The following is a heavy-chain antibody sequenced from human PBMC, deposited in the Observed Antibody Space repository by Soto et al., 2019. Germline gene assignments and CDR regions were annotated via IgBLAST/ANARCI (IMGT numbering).Heavy chain of an antibody. CDR2: IYYSGST. D-gene: IGHD4-17*01. CDR3: ARRYGGAFDI. J-gene: IGHJ3*02. CDR1: GGSISSYY. V-gene: IGHV4-59*08. Sequence: ETLSLTCTVSGGSISSYYWSWIRQPPGKGLEWIGYIYYSGSTNYNPSLKSRVTISVDTSKNQFSLKLSSVTAADTAVYYCARRYGGAFDIWGQGTMVTVSS.